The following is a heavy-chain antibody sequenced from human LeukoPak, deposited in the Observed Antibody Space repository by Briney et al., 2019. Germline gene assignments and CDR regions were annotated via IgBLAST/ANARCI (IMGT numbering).Heavy chain of an antibody. CDR3: AKDIERGFDYTNSLDY. J-gene: IGHJ4*02. Sequence: GGSLRLSCAASGFTFTSYGMHWVRQAPGKGLEWVAVIWSDGTNKYYAVSVKGRFAISRDDSNNMVYLQMNSLRVEDTAVYYCAKDIERGFDYTNSLDYWGQGALVTVSS. V-gene: IGHV3-33*06. D-gene: IGHD4-11*01. CDR1: GFTFTSYG. CDR2: IWSDGTNK.